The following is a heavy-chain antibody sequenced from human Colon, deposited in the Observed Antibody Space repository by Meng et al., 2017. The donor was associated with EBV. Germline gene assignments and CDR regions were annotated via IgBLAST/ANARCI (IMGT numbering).Heavy chain of an antibody. D-gene: IGHD7-27*01. Sequence: QWQLVQSGTEVKKPGASVKVSCKASGYTFTGYYMHWLRQAPGQGLEWVGRITPSSGGTTYAQKFQGRVTMTRDTSISTAYMELSSLRSDDAAIYYCVRANLGSADYWGQGTLVTVAS. V-gene: IGHV1-2*06. CDR1: GYTFTGYY. CDR2: ITPSSGGT. CDR3: VRANLGSADY. J-gene: IGHJ4*02.